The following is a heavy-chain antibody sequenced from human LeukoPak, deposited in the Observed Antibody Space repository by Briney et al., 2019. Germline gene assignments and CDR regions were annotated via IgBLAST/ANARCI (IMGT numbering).Heavy chain of an antibody. CDR3: AKDLGVVHPYNGMDV. CDR2: INPSGGST. Sequence: VASVKVSCKASGYTFTSYYMHWVRQAPGQGLEWMGIINPSGGSTSYAQRFQGRVTMTRDTSTSTVYMELSSLRSEDTAVYYCAKDLGVVHPYNGMDVWGKGTTVTVSS. J-gene: IGHJ6*04. V-gene: IGHV1-46*01. D-gene: IGHD3-3*01. CDR1: GYTFTSYY.